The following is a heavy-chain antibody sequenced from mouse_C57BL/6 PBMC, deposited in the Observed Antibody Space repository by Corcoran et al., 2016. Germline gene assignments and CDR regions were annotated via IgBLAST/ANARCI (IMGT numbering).Heavy chain of an antibody. Sequence: QIQLVQSGPELKKPGETVKISCKASGYTFTTYGMSWVKQAPGKGLKWMGWINTYSGVPTYADDFKGRFAFSLETSASTAYLQINNLKNEETATYFCARSGYGAMDYWGQGTSVTVSS. D-gene: IGHD3-1*01. CDR3: ARSGYGAMDY. J-gene: IGHJ4*01. V-gene: IGHV9-3*01. CDR1: GYTFTTYG. CDR2: INTYSGVP.